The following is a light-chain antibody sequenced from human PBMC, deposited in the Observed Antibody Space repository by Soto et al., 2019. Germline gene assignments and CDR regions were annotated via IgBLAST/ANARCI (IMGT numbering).Light chain of an antibody. CDR2: DAS. Sequence: DIQMTQSPSSLSASVGDRVTITCQASQDISNYLNWYQQKPGKAPKLLIYDASNLKTGVPSRFSGSGSGTDFTFTISSLQPEDIATYYCQQYDNLPFGPGTKVDIK. CDR3: QQYDNLP. J-gene: IGKJ3*01. V-gene: IGKV1-33*01. CDR1: QDISNY.